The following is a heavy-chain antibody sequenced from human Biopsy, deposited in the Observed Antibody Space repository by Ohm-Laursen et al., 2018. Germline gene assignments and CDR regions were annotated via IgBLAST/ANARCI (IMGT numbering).Heavy chain of an antibody. D-gene: IGHD5-18*01. CDR3: AKAGRGYIDY. CDR1: GFTFDDYA. Sequence: SLRLSCTASGFTFDDYALRWVRQAPGKGLEWVSRFNSDGTDTTYADSVKGRFTISRDNAKNTLYLQMNSLRVEDTAVYYCAKAGRGYIDYWGQGTLVIVSS. V-gene: IGHV3-74*01. J-gene: IGHJ4*02. CDR2: FNSDGTDT.